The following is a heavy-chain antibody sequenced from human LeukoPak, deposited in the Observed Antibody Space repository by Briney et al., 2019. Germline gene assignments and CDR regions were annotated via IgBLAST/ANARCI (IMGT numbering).Heavy chain of an antibody. CDR3: ARDRVVATISFGLDY. Sequence: GGSLRLSCAASGFTFSSYGMHWVRQAPGKGLEWEAFIRYDGSNKYYADSVKGRFTISRDNSKNTLYLHVNSLRPEDTAVYYCARDRVVATISFGLDYWGQGTLVTVSS. J-gene: IGHJ4*02. D-gene: IGHD5-24*01. CDR2: IRYDGSNK. CDR1: GFTFSSYG. V-gene: IGHV3-30*02.